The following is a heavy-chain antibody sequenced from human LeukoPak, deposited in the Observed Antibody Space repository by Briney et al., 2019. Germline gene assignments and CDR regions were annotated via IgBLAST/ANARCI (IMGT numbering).Heavy chain of an antibody. CDR3: ARGSLGADY. D-gene: IGHD1-26*01. V-gene: IGHV4-61*02. Sequence: SQTLSLTCTVSGASISSGSYYWSWIRQPAGKGLEWIGRVSTSGSTNYNPSLQSRVTISVDTSKNQFSLKLTPVTAADTAVYFCARGSLGADYWGQGTLVTVSS. CDR1: GASISSGSYY. J-gene: IGHJ4*02. CDR2: VSTSGST.